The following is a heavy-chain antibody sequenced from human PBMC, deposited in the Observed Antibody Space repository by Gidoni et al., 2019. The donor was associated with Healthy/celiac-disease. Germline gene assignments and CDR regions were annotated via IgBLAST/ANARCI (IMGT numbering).Heavy chain of an antibody. Sequence: EVQLLESGGGLVQPGGSLRLSCAASGFTFRSYAMSWVRQAPGKGLEWVSAISGSGGSTYYADSVKGRFTISRDNSKNTLYLQMNSLRAEDTAVYYCAKMTHDYGDCEVDYWGQGTLVTVSS. CDR2: ISGSGGST. J-gene: IGHJ4*02. D-gene: IGHD4-17*01. CDR1: GFTFRSYA. V-gene: IGHV3-23*01. CDR3: AKMTHDYGDCEVDY.